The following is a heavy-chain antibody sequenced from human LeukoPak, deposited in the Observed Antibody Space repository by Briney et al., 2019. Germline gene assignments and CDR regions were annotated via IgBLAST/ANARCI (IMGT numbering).Heavy chain of an antibody. V-gene: IGHV1-2*02. CDR3: ARGYVWIEMGLGY. D-gene: IGHD3/OR15-3a*01. J-gene: IGHJ4*02. CDR1: GYTFTGYS. CDR2: INPNSGDT. Sequence: ASAKVSCKASGYTFTGYSIYWVRQAPGQGLEWMGGINPNSGDTNFAQKFQGRVTMTRDTSISTAYMELSGLRSDDTAIYYCARGYVWIEMGLGYWGQGTLVTVSS.